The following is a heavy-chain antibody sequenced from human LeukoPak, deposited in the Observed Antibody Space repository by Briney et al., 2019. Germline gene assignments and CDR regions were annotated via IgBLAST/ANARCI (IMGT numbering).Heavy chain of an antibody. CDR3: ARDQGGNFDY. Sequence: GGSLRLSCAASGFTFSSYGMHWVRQAPGKGLEWVADIWHDGSNKYYADSVKGRFTISRDNSKNTLYLQMNSLRAEDTAVYYCARDQGGNFDYWGQGTLVTVSS. J-gene: IGHJ4*02. D-gene: IGHD3-16*01. CDR1: GFTFSSYG. V-gene: IGHV3-33*01. CDR2: IWHDGSNK.